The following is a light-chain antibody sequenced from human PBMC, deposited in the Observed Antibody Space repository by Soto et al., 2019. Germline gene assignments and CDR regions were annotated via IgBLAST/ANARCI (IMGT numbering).Light chain of an antibody. CDR3: QSYDSSLSGSV. V-gene: IGLV1-40*01. CDR2: GNS. Sequence: QSVLTQPPSVSGAPGQRVTISCTGSSSNIGAGYDVHWYQQLPGTAPKLLIYGNSNRPSGVPDRFSGSKSGTSASLAITGLQAEDVADYYCQSYDSSLSGSVFGGATKLTFL. J-gene: IGLJ3*02. CDR1: SSNIGAGYD.